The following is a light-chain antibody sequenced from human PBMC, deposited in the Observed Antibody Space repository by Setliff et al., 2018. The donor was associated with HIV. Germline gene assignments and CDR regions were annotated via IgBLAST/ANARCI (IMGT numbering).Light chain of an antibody. J-gene: IGLJ1*01. V-gene: IGLV3-25*03. CDR2: KDS. Sequence: SYELTQPPSVSVSPGQTARITCSGDALPKQYAYWYQQKPGQAPVVVIYKDSERPSGIPERFSGSSSGTTVTLTISGVQAEDEADYYCQSADSSGTYVFGTESKGTGL. CDR3: QSADSSGTYV. CDR1: ALPKQY.